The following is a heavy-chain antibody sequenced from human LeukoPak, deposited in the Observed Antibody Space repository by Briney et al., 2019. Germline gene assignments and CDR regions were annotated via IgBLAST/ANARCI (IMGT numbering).Heavy chain of an antibody. CDR2: IYHSGST. D-gene: IGHD1-1*01. CDR1: GFTFSTYTM. V-gene: IGHV4-4*02. CDR3: ATRHDHFDY. J-gene: IGHJ4*02. Sequence: GSLILSCAASGFTFSTYTMNWVRQPPGKGLEWIGEIYHSGSTNYNPSLKSRVTISVDKSKNQFSLKLSSVTAADTAVYYCATRHDHFDYWGQGTLVTVSS.